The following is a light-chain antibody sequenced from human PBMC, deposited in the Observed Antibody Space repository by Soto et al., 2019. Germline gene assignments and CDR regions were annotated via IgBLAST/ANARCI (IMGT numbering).Light chain of an antibody. CDR3: QQYSQWPIT. CDR2: GIS. CDR1: QSINND. J-gene: IGKJ5*01. Sequence: IVLTQSPATLSVSPGARAPLSCRARQSINNDYLAWYQQKPGQAPRLLIYGISTRATGVPPRFSASGSGTDFTLTISSLQSEDFAVYSCQQYSQWPITFGQGTRLEIK. V-gene: IGKV3-15*01.